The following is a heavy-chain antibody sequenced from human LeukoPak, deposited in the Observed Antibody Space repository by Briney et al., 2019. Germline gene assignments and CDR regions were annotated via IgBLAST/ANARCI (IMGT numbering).Heavy chain of an antibody. CDR3: ARVDGVAGMEFDY. CDR2: INPNSGGT. Sequence: ASVKVSCKASGYTFTGYYMRWVRQAPGQGLEWMGWINPNSGGTNYAQKFQGRVTMTRDTSISTAYMELSRLRSDDTAVYYCARVDGVAGMEFDYWGQGTLVTVSS. D-gene: IGHD3-3*01. CDR1: GYTFTGYY. V-gene: IGHV1-2*02. J-gene: IGHJ4*02.